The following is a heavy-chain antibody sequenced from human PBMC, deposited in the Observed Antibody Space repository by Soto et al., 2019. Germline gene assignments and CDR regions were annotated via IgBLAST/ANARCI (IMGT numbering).Heavy chain of an antibody. J-gene: IGHJ4*02. D-gene: IGHD2-15*01. CDR2: IGGSGGST. V-gene: IGHV3-23*01. CDR1: GFTFSSYA. Sequence: GGSLRLSCAASGFTFSSYAMSWVRQAPGKGLEWVSAIGGSGGSTYYADSVKGRFTISRDNSKKTLYLQMNSLRAEDTAVYYCAKDRPDIVVVVAASPPWGPFDYWGQGTLVTVSS. CDR3: AKDRPDIVVVVAASPPWGPFDY.